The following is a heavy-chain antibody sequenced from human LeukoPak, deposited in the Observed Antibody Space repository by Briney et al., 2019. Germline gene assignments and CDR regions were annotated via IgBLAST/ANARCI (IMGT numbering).Heavy chain of an antibody. V-gene: IGHV4-59*08. J-gene: IGHJ4*02. Sequence: SETLSLTCTVSGGSISSYYWSWIRQPPGKGLEWIGYIYYSGSTNYNPSLKGRVTISVDTSKNQFSLKLSSVTAADTAVYYCARLPYGDYVDYWGQGTLVTVSS. D-gene: IGHD4-17*01. CDR1: GGSISSYY. CDR2: IYYSGST. CDR3: ARLPYGDYVDY.